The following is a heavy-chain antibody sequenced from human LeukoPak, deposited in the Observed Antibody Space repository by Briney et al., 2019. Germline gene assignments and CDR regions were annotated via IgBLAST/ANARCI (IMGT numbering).Heavy chain of an antibody. D-gene: IGHD4-11*01. CDR2: ISSNGGGTYGT. J-gene: IGHJ4*02. CDR1: GFSFSSSG. V-gene: IGHV3-64*01. Sequence: QTGGSLRLSCVASGFSFSSSGMLWVRQAPGKGLEYVSAISSNGGGTYGTYYANSVKGRFTVSRDNSKNTLYLQMGSLRVEDMAVYYCARAYGNSDDYWGQGTLVTVSS. CDR3: ARAYGNSDDY.